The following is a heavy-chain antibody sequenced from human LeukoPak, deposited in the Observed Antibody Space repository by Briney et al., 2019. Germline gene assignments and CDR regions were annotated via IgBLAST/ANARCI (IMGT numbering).Heavy chain of an antibody. V-gene: IGHV1-2*02. J-gene: IGHJ5*02. Sequence: ASVKVSCKASGYTFTGYYMHRVRQAPGQGLEWMGWINPNSGGTNYAQKFQGRVTMTRDTSISTAYMELSRLRSDDTAVYYCARVYRRGLGGTRTYNWFDPWGQGTLVTVSS. CDR1: GYTFTGYY. CDR2: INPNSGGT. D-gene: IGHD3-10*01. CDR3: ARVYRRGLGGTRTYNWFDP.